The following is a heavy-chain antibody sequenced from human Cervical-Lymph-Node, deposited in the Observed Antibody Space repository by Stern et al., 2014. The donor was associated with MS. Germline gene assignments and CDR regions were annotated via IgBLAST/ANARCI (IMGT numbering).Heavy chain of an antibody. D-gene: IGHD2-15*01. J-gene: IGHJ5*02. CDR2: IKEDGSET. CDR1: GFPFSSYW. V-gene: IGHV3-7*01. Sequence: EMQLVESGGGLVQPGGSLRLSCAASGFPFSSYWMNWVRQAPGKGLEWVANIKEDGSETYYVDSVKGRFTISRDNAKNSLYLQMNSLRAEDTAVYYCARGSDTWGQGTLVTVSS. CDR3: ARGSDT.